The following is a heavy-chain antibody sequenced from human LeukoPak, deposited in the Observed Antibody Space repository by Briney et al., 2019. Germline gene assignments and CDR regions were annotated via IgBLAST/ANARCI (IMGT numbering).Heavy chain of an antibody. J-gene: IGHJ4*02. CDR1: GFTFSSNY. CDR2: LYSGGAT. Sequence: GGSLRLSCAASGFTFSSNYMSWVRQPAGKGLEWVSVLYSGGATFYADSVKGRFTIYRETSKNTLYLQMNDLRADDTAVYYCTKLKGWYGEGFFDYWGQGTLVTVSS. CDR3: TKLKGWYGEGFFDY. D-gene: IGHD6-19*01. V-gene: IGHV3-53*01.